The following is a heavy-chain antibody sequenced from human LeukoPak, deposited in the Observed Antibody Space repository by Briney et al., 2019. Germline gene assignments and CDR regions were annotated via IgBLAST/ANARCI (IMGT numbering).Heavy chain of an antibody. CDR3: ARMVPMDV. CDR1: GGSFRAYY. Sequence: PSETLSLTCTVYGGSFRAYYWSWIRQPPGKGLEWIGEINYDGSTSYNPSLKSRVAISVDTSKNQFSLKLSSVTAADTAVYYCARMVPMDVWGQGTTVTVSS. J-gene: IGHJ6*02. V-gene: IGHV4-34*01. CDR2: INYDGST. D-gene: IGHD3-10*01.